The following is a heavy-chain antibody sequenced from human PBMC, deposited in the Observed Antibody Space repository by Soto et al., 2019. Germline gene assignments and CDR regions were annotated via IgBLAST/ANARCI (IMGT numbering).Heavy chain of an antibody. D-gene: IGHD6-13*01. CDR2: ISYDGSNK. J-gene: IGHJ4*02. Sequence: GGSLRLSCAASGFTFSSYGMHWVRQAPGKGLEWVAVISYDGSNKYYADSVKGRFTISRDNSKNTLYLQMNSLRAEDTAVYYCAKDSLKEYSSSPPCDYWGQGTLVTVSS. CDR3: AKDSLKEYSSSPPCDY. V-gene: IGHV3-30*18. CDR1: GFTFSSYG.